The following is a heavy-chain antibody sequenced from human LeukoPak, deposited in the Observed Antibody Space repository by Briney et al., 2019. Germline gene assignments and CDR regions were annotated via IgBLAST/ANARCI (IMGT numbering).Heavy chain of an antibody. D-gene: IGHD2-15*01. CDR3: ARVTSGPLYYYYYGMDV. J-gene: IGHJ6*02. CDR2: IYYSGST. CDR1: GGSISSYY. V-gene: IGHV4-59*01. Sequence: SETLSLTCTVSGGSISSYYWSWIRQPPGKGLEWIGYIYYSGSTNYNPSLKSRLTISVDTSKNQFSLKLSSVTAADTAVYYCARVTSGPLYYYYYGMDVWGQGTTVTVSS.